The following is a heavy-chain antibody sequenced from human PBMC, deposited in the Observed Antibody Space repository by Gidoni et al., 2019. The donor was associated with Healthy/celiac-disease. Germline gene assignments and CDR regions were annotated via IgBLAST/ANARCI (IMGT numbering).Heavy chain of an antibody. CDR3: TTDFTSSVVVPAAHYYYGMDV. D-gene: IGHD2-2*01. V-gene: IGHV3-15*01. CDR1: GFLFSNAW. Sequence: EVQLVESGGGLVKPGGSLRLSCAASGFLFSNAWMSWVLQAPGKGLEWVGRIKSKTDGGTTDYAAPVKGRFTISRDDSKNTLYLQMNSLKTEDTAVYYCTTDFTSSVVVPAAHYYYGMDVWGQGTTVTVSS. J-gene: IGHJ6*02. CDR2: IKSKTDGGTT.